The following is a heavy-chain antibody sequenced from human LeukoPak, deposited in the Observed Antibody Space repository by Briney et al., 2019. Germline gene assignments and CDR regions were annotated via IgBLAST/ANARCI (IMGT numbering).Heavy chain of an antibody. CDR3: ARLGIITAAGSNDY. J-gene: IGHJ4*02. Sequence: PGGSLRLSCAASGFTFSDYYMNWVPQAPGKGLEWVSSISSSSTIYYADSVKGRFTISRDNAKNSLYLQMNSLRAEDTAVYYCARLGIITAAGSNDYWGQGTLVTVSS. D-gene: IGHD6-13*01. CDR1: GFTFSDYY. CDR2: ISSSSTI. V-gene: IGHV3-69-1*01.